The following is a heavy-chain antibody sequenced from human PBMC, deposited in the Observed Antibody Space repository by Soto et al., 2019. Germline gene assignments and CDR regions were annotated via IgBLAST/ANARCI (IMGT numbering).Heavy chain of an antibody. CDR2: IIPIFGTA. V-gene: IGHV1-69*13. CDR1: GGTFSSYA. D-gene: IGHD2-15*01. CDR3: ARDLGSVGSYCSGGSCYDNWFDP. J-gene: IGHJ5*02. Sequence: ASVKVSCKASGGTFSSYAISWVRQAPGQGLEWMGGIIPIFGTANYAQKFQGRVTITADESTSTAYMELSSLRSEDTAVYYCARDLGSVGSYCSGGSCYDNWFDPWGQGTLVTVSS.